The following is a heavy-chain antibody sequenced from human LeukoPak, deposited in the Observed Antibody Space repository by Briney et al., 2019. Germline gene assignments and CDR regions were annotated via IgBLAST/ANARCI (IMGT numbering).Heavy chain of an antibody. J-gene: IGHJ4*02. D-gene: IGHD3-3*01. CDR1: GYTLTELS. V-gene: IGHV1-24*01. Sequence: ASVKVSCKVSGYTLTELSMHWVRQAPGKGLEWMGGFDPEDGETIYAQKFQGRVTMTEDTSTDTAYMELSSLRSEDMAVYYCASGSAIFGVVSRGEFVYWGQGTLVTVSS. CDR2: FDPEDGET. CDR3: ASGSAIFGVVSRGEFVY.